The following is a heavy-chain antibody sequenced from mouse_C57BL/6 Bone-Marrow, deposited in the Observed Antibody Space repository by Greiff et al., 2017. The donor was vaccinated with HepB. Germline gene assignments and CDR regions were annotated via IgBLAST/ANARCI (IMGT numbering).Heavy chain of an antibody. CDR1: GYTFTDYY. D-gene: IGHD1-1*01. CDR3: ASFITTVVGDY. Sequence: EVQLQQSGPELVKPGASVKISCKASGYTFTDYYMNWVKQSHGKSLEWIGDINPNHGGTSYNQKFKGKATLTVVKSSSTAYMELRSLTSEDSAVYYCASFITTVVGDYWGQGTTLTVSS. CDR2: INPNHGGT. V-gene: IGHV1-26*01. J-gene: IGHJ2*01.